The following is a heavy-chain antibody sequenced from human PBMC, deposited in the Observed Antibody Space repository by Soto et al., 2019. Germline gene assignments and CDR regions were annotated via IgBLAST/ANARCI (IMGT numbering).Heavy chain of an antibody. Sequence: SETLSLTCTVSGGSISSGGYYWSWIRQHPGKGLEWIGYIYYSGSTYYNPSLKSRVTISVDTSKNQFSLKLSSVTAADTAVYYCARVVVVVAATMDGPYYYSYMDVWGKGTTVTVS. V-gene: IGHV4-31*03. CDR2: IYYSGST. J-gene: IGHJ6*03. D-gene: IGHD2-15*01. CDR1: GGSISSGGYY. CDR3: ARVVVVVAATMDGPYYYSYMDV.